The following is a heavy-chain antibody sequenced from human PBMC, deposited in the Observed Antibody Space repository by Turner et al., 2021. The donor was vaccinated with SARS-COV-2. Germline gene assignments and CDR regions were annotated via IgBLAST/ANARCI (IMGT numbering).Heavy chain of an antibody. J-gene: IGHJ4*02. D-gene: IGHD3-10*01. V-gene: IGHV4-39*01. CDR3: ARLVRRAEYYFDY. CDR2: IYYSGST. Sequence: QLQLQDSGPGLVKPSETLSLPCTVSGGSISSSSYYWGWIRQPPGKVLEWIGSIYYSGSTYYNPSLKSRVTISVDTSKNQFSLKLSSVTAADTAVYYCARLVRRAEYYFDYWGQGTLVTVSS. CDR1: GGSISSSSYY.